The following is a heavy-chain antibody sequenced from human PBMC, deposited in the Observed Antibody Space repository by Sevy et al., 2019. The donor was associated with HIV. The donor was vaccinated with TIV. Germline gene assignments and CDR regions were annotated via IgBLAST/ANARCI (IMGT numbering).Heavy chain of an antibody. V-gene: IGHV3-7*03. CDR2: IKKDGSER. CDR3: ARDCSSSSCLWGLDV. CDR1: GFTFSSYW. J-gene: IGHJ6*02. Sequence: GGSLRLSCGGSGFTFSSYWMSWVRQAPGKGLEWVANIKKDGSERYYVDAVKGRFTISRYNAKKSLYLQMNSLRTEDTAVYYCARDCSSSSCLWGLDVWGQGTTVTVSS. D-gene: IGHD2-2*01.